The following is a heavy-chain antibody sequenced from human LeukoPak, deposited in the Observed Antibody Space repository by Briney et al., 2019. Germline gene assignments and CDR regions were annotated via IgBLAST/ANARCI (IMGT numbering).Heavy chain of an antibody. CDR3: ARGACSGGSCYPIGYGMDV. CDR1: GFTFSSYS. D-gene: IGHD2-15*01. V-gene: IGHV3-21*01. Sequence: GGSLRLSCVASGFTFSSYSMNWDRQAPGKGLEWVSSISSSSSYIYYADSVKGRFTISRDNAKNSLYLQMNSLRAEDTAVYYCARGACSGGSCYPIGYGMDVWGQGTTVTVSS. CDR2: ISSSSSYI. J-gene: IGHJ6*02.